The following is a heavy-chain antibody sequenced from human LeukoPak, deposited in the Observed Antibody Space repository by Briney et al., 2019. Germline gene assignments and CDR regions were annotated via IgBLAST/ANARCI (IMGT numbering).Heavy chain of an antibody. CDR1: GYTFTGYY. V-gene: IGHV1-2*02. Sequence: ASVKVSCKASGYTFTGYYLHWVRQAPGQGLEWMGWINPNSGDTHYAQTFQGRVTMTRDTSISTAYMELSRLRSDDTAVYYCARDAPTNWFNPWGQGTLVTVSS. CDR3: ARDAPTNWFNP. J-gene: IGHJ5*02. CDR2: INPNSGDT.